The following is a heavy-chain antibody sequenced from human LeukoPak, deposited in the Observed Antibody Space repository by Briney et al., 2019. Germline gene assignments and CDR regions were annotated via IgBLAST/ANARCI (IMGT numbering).Heavy chain of an antibody. CDR3: ASGYYYDSSGYYYPQVSLPPAVDY. V-gene: IGHV1-46*03. Sequence: ASVKVSCKASGYTFTSYYMHWVRQAPGQGLEWMGIINPSGGSTSYAQKFQGRVTMTRDTSTSTVYMELSSLRSEDTAAYYCASGYYYDSSGYYYPQVSLPPAVDYWGQGALVTVSS. CDR2: INPSGGST. D-gene: IGHD3-22*01. CDR1: GYTFTSYY. J-gene: IGHJ4*02.